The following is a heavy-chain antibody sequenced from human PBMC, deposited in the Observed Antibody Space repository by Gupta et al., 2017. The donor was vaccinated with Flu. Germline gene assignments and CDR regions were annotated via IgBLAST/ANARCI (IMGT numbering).Heavy chain of an antibody. CDR2: ISSSSSYI. CDR1: GFTFSSYS. Sequence: EVQLVESGGGLVKPGGSLRLSCAASGFTFSSYSMNWVRQAPGKGLEWVSSISSSSSYIYYADSVKGRFTISRDNAKNSLYLQMNSLRAEDTAVYYCARESPRAFGVVIPINWFDPWGQGTLVTVSS. CDR3: ARESPRAFGVVIPINWFDP. D-gene: IGHD3-3*01. V-gene: IGHV3-21*01. J-gene: IGHJ5*02.